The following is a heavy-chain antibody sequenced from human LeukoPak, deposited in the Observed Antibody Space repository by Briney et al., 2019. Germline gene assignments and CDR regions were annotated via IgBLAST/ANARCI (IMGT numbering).Heavy chain of an antibody. V-gene: IGHV1-24*01. CDR1: GYTLTELS. CDR3: ARDNSVGDNAWWFDP. CDR2: FDPEDGET. Sequence: ASVKVSCKVSGYTLTELSMHWVRQAPGKGLEWMGGFDPEDGETIYAQKFQGRVTMTEDTSTDTDYMELSSLRSEDTAVYYCARDNSVGDNAWWFDPWGQGTLVIVSS. J-gene: IGHJ5*02. D-gene: IGHD1-26*01.